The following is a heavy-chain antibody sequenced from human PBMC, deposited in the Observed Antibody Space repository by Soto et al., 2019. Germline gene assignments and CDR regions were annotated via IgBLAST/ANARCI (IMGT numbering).Heavy chain of an antibody. CDR2: VDYSGST. CDR3: AREYYYDSSGFDY. J-gene: IGHJ4*02. Sequence: QVQLQESGPGLVKPSQTLSLTRTVSGVSISSGGYYWTWIRQHPQKGLEWIGHVDYSGSTYYNTSLKSRVTVSVDTSKNQFALKLSSVTAADTAVYYCAREYYYDSSGFDYWGQGTLVTVSS. D-gene: IGHD3-22*01. V-gene: IGHV4-31*03. CDR1: GVSISSGGYY.